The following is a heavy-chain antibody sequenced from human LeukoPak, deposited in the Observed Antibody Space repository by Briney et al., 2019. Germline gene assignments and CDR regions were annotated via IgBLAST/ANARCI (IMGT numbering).Heavy chain of an antibody. CDR2: IKSKTDGATA. CDR3: IARYGSGSSPVDY. D-gene: IGHD3-10*01. J-gene: IGHJ4*02. CDR1: GFTFTNAW. Sequence: SGGSLRLSCAASGFTFTNAWMTWVRQAPGKGLEWVGLIKSKTDGATADYAAPVKGRFTISRDVSKTTLFLQMNSLKAEDTAVYYCIARYGSGSSPVDYWGQGTLVTVSS. V-gene: IGHV3-15*01.